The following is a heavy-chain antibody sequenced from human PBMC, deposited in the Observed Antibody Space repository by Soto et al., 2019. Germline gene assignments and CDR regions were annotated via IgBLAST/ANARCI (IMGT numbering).Heavy chain of an antibody. CDR2: ISAYNGNK. J-gene: IGHJ4*02. CDR1: GYTFTSYG. D-gene: IGHD1-26*01. V-gene: IGHV1-18*01. Sequence: GASVKVSCTASGYTFTSYGISWVRQAPGQGLEWMGWISAYNGNKKYAQKLQGRVTMTTDTSTSTAYMELRSLRSDDTAVYYCAKGSYRPHDYWGQGTLVTVSS. CDR3: AKGSYRPHDY.